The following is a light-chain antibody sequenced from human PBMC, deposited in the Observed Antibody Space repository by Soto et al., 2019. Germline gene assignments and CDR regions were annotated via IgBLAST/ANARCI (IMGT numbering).Light chain of an antibody. V-gene: IGKV1-17*01. J-gene: IGKJ4*01. CDR3: LQHNSYPLT. Sequence: DIQMTQSPSSLSASVGDRFTITCRASQSISTYLNWYQQTPGKAPKLLIYAASSLQSGVPSRFSGSASGTEFTLTISSLQPEDFATYYCLQHNSYPLTFGGGTKVDI. CDR1: QSISTY. CDR2: AAS.